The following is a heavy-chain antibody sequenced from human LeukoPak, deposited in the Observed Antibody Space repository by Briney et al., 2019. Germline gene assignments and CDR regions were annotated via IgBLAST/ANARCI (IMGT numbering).Heavy chain of an antibody. D-gene: IGHD1-26*01. CDR1: GFTFSSYW. CDR2: ISSSSSYI. J-gene: IGHJ6*02. CDR3: ARDRDSGSYYFRGMDV. Sequence: PGGSLRLSCAASGFTFSSYWMHWVRQAPGKGLEWVSSISSSSSYIYYADSVKGRFTISRDNAKNSLYLQMNSLRAEDTAVYYCARDRDSGSYYFRGMDVWGQGTTVTVSS. V-gene: IGHV3-21*01.